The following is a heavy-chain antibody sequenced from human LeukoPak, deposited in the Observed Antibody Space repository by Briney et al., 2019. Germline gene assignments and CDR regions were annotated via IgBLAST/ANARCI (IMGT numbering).Heavy chain of an antibody. Sequence: PGRSLRLSCAASGFTFDDYAMHWVRQAPGKGLEWVSGISWNSGSIGYADSVKGRFTISRDNAKNSLYLQMNSLRAEDTALYYCAKHQSGFGRRGVGATNFDYWGQGTLVTVSS. D-gene: IGHD1-26*01. V-gene: IGHV3-9*01. CDR1: GFTFDDYA. CDR3: AKHQSGFGRRGVGATNFDY. J-gene: IGHJ4*02. CDR2: ISWNSGSI.